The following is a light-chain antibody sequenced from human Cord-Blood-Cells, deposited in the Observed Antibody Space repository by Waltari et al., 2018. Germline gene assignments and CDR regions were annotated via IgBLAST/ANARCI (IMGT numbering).Light chain of an antibody. CDR1: QSISSY. CDR3: QQSYSTPLT. J-gene: IGKJ4*01. V-gene: IGKV1-39*01. CDR2: AAS. Sequence: DIQMTQSPSSLSASVGDRVTINCRASQSISSYLNWYQQKPGKAPKLLIYAASSLQSVVPSRFSGSGSGTDFTLTISSLQPEDFATYYCQQSYSTPLTFGGGTKVAIK.